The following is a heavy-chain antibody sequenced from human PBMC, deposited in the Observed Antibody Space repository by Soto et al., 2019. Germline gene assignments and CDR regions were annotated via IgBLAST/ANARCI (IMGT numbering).Heavy chain of an antibody. D-gene: IGHD3-10*01. CDR1: GFTFSSYA. V-gene: IGHV3-30-3*01. CDR2: ISYDGSNK. CDR3: ARSDITVSPYIDY. Sequence: GGSLRLSCAASGFTFSSYAMHWVRQAPGKGLEWVAVISYDGSNKYYADSVKGRFTISRDNSKNTLYLQMNSLRAEDTAVYYCARSDITVSPYIDYWGQGTLVTVSS. J-gene: IGHJ4*02.